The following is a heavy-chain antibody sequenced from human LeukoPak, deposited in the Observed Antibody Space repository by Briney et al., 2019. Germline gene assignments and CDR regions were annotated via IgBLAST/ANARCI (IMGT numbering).Heavy chain of an antibody. CDR3: ARDGRFEYSHFYYFDY. Sequence: ASVKVSCKASGYTFNNYGLTWVRQAPGQGLEWMAWISIYNDNRRYAQKFQGRVTLTIDKTTTTAYMELTGLRSDDTATYYCARDGRFEYSHFYYFDYWGQGTLVTVSS. CDR2: ISIYNDNR. J-gene: IGHJ4*02. CDR1: GYTFNNYG. D-gene: IGHD6-6*01. V-gene: IGHV1-18*01.